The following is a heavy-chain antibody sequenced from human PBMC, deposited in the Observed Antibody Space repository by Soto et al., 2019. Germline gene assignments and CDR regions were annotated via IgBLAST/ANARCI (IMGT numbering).Heavy chain of an antibody. CDR1: GFTFSSYA. CDR2: ISGSGGST. D-gene: IGHD3-22*01. V-gene: IGHV3-23*01. CDR3: AKDREDSSGYYYYYYFVLDV. J-gene: IGHJ6*02. Sequence: EVQLLESGGGLVQPGGSLRLSCAASGFTFSSYAMSWVRQAPGKGLEWVSGISGSGGSTYSADSVEGRFTISRDNSKNTLYVQMNRLRAEDTAVYYCAKDREDSSGYYYYYYFVLDVWGQGTTVTVSS.